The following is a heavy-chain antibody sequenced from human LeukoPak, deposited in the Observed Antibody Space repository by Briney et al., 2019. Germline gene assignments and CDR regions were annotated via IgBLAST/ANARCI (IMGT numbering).Heavy chain of an antibody. D-gene: IGHD3-22*01. J-gene: IGHJ4*02. Sequence: SETLSLTCTVSGGSISSYYWSWIRQPPGKGLEWIGYIYYRGSTNYNPSLKSRVTISVDTSKNQFSLKLNSVTAADTAVSYCARGGSGYSLDYWGQGTLVTVSS. V-gene: IGHV4-59*08. CDR3: ARGGSGYSLDY. CDR1: GGSISSYY. CDR2: IYYRGST.